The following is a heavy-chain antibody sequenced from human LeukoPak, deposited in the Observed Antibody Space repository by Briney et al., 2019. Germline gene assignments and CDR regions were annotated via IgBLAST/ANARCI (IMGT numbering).Heavy chain of an antibody. CDR1: GYTFTSYG. V-gene: IGHV1-18*01. D-gene: IGHD4-17*01. J-gene: IGHJ3*02. Sequence: GASVKVSCKASGYTFTSYGISWVRRAPGQGLEWMGWISAYNGNTNYAQKLQGRVTMTTDTSTSTAYMELRSLRSDDTAVYYCARVDTVTYHDAFDIWGQGTMVPVSS. CDR2: ISAYNGNT. CDR3: ARVDTVTYHDAFDI.